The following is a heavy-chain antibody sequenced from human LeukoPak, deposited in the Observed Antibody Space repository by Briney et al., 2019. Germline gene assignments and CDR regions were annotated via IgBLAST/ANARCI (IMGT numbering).Heavy chain of an antibody. V-gene: IGHV3-33*01. CDR3: ARDWLRRDSSSWYGSYYGMDV. Sequence: GGSLRLSCAASGFTFSSYGMHWVRHAPGKGLEWVAFIWYDGSNKYYADSVKGRFTISRDNSKNTLYLQMNSLRAEDTAVYYCARDWLRRDSSSWYGSYYGMDVWGQGTTVTVSS. CDR2: IWYDGSNK. CDR1: GFTFSSYG. D-gene: IGHD6-13*01. J-gene: IGHJ6*02.